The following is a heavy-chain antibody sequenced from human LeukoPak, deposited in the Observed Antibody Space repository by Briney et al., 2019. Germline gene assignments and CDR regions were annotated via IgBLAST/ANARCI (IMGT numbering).Heavy chain of an antibody. CDR3: ARVDRYGGNGDFDY. J-gene: IGHJ4*02. CDR2: IYYSGST. V-gene: IGHV4-39*07. Sequence: PSETLSLTCTVSGGSISSSSYYWGWIRQPPGKGLEWIGSIYYSGSTYYNPSLKSRVTISVDTSKNQFSLKLSSVTAADTAVYYCARVDRYGGNGDFDYWGQGTLVTVSS. D-gene: IGHD2-15*01. CDR1: GGSISSSSYY.